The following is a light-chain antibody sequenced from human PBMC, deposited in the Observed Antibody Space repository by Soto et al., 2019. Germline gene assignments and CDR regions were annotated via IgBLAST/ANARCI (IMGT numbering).Light chain of an antibody. J-gene: IGKJ1*01. CDR1: QSIDTY. Sequence: DIQMTQSPSFLSASVGDRVTITCRASQSIDTYLNWYQQKPGKAPKLLIYLASSLQSGVPSRFSGSGSGTDFTLTISSLQPEDFATYYCQQSYSSPRTFGHGTKVEIK. CDR2: LAS. V-gene: IGKV1-39*01. CDR3: QQSYSSPRT.